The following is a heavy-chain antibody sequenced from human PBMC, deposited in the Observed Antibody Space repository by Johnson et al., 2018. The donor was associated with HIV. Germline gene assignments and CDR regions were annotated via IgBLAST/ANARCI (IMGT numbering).Heavy chain of an antibody. J-gene: IGHJ3*02. D-gene: IGHD1-26*01. V-gene: IGHV3-30-3*01. CDR1: GFTFSSYA. CDR3: AKEVATRGIVGARGAFDI. CDR2: ISYDGSNK. Sequence: QVQLVESGGGVVQPGRSLRLSCAASGFTFSSYAMHWVRQAPGKGLEWVAVISYDGSNKYYADSVKGRFTISRDNSKNTLYLQMNSLRAEDTALYYCAKEVATRGIVGARGAFDIWGQGTMVTVSS.